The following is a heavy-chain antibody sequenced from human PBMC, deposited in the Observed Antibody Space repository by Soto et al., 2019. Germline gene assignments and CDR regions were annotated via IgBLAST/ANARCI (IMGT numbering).Heavy chain of an antibody. CDR3: ARVVPGAEAWFGP. J-gene: IGHJ5*02. Sequence: ASVKLCSKPSGYPLSNYGITWVRQAAGQPLEWLGWISLYSDGTNYAQKFQGRVSMTTDTSTTTAYMELRSLRSYDTAVYYCARVVPGAEAWFGPWGQGTMVTVSS. D-gene: IGHD2-2*01. CDR1: GYPLSNYG. V-gene: IGHV1-18*01. CDR2: ISLYSDGT.